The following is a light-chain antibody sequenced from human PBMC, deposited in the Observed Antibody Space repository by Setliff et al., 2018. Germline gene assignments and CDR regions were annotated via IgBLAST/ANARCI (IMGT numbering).Light chain of an antibody. V-gene: IGLV2-14*03. CDR1: SSDIGDSYNY. Sequence: QSVLTQPASVSGSPGQSITISCIGTSSDIGDSYNYVSWYQHYPGKAPKLMIFDVTNRPSGVSNRFSGSKSGNTASLTISGLQAEDEADYYCLSYTSDTTHAVFGGGTKVTVL. CDR2: DVT. J-gene: IGLJ2*01. CDR3: LSYTSDTTHAV.